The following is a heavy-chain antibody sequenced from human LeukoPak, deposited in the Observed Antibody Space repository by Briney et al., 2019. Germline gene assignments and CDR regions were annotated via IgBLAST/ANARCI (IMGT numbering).Heavy chain of an antibody. CDR3: AREGVVHNWFDP. Sequence: SETLSLTCAVYGGSFSGYYWSWIRQPPGKGLEWIGEINHSGSTNYNPSLKSRVTISVDTSKNQFSLKLSSVTAADTAVYYCAREGVVHNWFDPWGQGTLVTVSS. J-gene: IGHJ5*02. CDR1: GGSFSGYY. V-gene: IGHV4-34*01. D-gene: IGHD2-15*01. CDR2: INHSGST.